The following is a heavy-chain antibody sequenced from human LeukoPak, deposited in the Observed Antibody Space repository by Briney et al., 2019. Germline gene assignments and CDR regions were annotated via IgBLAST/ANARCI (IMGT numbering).Heavy chain of an antibody. CDR3: ARGEAVGYTVERLW. V-gene: IGHV3-53*01. CDR2: IYGDGSS. Sequence: GGSLRLSCADSGFTVSSNYMGWVRQAPGKGLKWVSAIYGDGSSYYADSVKGRFTISRDNSKNTLHLQMNSLRAEDTAVYYCARGEAVGYTVERLWWGQGTLVTVSS. CDR1: GFTVSSNY. D-gene: IGHD5/OR15-5a*01. J-gene: IGHJ4*02.